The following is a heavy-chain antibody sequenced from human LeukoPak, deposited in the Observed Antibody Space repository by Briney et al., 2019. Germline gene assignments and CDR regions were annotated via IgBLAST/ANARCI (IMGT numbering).Heavy chain of an antibody. V-gene: IGHV4-31*03. D-gene: IGHD2-15*01. CDR2: IYYSGST. J-gene: IGHJ4*02. CDR1: GGSISSGGYY. Sequence: SQTLSLTCTVSGGSISSGGYYWSWIRQHPGKGLEWIGYIYYSGSTYYNPSLKSRVTISVDTSKSQFSLKLSSVTAADTAIYYCARTYCSGGSCYHFDYWGQGTLVTVSS. CDR3: ARTYCSGGSCYHFDY.